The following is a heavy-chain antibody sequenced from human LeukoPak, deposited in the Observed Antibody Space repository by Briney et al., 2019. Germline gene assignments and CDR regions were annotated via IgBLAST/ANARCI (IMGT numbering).Heavy chain of an antibody. D-gene: IGHD3-10*02. CDR2: INPSGGDT. J-gene: IGHJ3*02. CDR1: GYTFTGYY. V-gene: IGHV1-46*01. Sequence: GASVKVSCKASGYTFTGYYMHWVRQAPGPGLEWMGWINPSGGDTTYAQKFQGRLTMTRDMSTSTVYMELSSLRAEDTAVYYCAKDGGLERYVNHFDIWGQGTMVTVSS. CDR3: AKDGGLERYVNHFDI.